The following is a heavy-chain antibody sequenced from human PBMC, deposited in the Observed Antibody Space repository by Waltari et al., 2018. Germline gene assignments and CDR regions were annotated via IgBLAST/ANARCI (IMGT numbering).Heavy chain of an antibody. Sequence: HVQLVESGGGVVQPGRSLRLSCAASGFTFSSYAMHWVRQAPGKGLEWVAVISYDGSHKYYADSVKGRFTISRDSSKNTLFLQMNSLRVEDTAVYYCARDIAYHDSSGYNPYYFDYWGQGALVTVSS. D-gene: IGHD3-22*01. CDR3: ARDIAYHDSSGYNPYYFDY. V-gene: IGHV3-30-3*01. J-gene: IGHJ4*02. CDR1: GFTFSSYA. CDR2: ISYDGSHK.